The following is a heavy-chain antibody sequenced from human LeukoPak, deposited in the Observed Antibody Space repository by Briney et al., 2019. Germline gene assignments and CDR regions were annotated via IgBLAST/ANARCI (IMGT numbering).Heavy chain of an antibody. Sequence: GRSLRLSCAASGFTFSSYGMHWVRQAPGKGLEWVAVIWYEGSNKYYADSVKGRFTISRDNSKNTLYLQMNSLRAEDTAVYYCARERDSSSWPHYGMDVWGKGTTVTVSS. V-gene: IGHV3-33*01. CDR2: IWYEGSNK. D-gene: IGHD6-13*01. CDR3: ARERDSSSWPHYGMDV. CDR1: GFTFSSYG. J-gene: IGHJ6*04.